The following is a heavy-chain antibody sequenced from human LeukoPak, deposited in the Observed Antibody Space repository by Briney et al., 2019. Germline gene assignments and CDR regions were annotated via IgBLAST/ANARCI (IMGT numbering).Heavy chain of an antibody. V-gene: IGHV4-39*01. J-gene: IGHJ4*02. CDR1: GGSISSSSYY. CDR2: IFYSGST. Sequence: SETLSLTCTVSGGSISSSSYYWGWIRQPPGKGLEWIGSIFYSGSTYYNPSLKSRVTISVDTSKNQFSLKLSSVTAADTAVYYCARQNSSSWYWLDYWGQGTLVTVSS. D-gene: IGHD6-13*01. CDR3: ARQNSSSWYWLDY.